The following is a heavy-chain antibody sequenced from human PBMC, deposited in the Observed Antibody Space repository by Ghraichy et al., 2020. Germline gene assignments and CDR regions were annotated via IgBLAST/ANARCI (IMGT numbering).Heavy chain of an antibody. Sequence: GSLRLSCAASGFLFSSFTMNWIRQAPGKGLEWVAAISGIGGTTSYADFVKGRFTISRDNSKNTVYVQMNSLSAEDTAVYYCAKARVTGDYLFHYWGQGTLVTVSS. CDR3: AKARVTGDYLFHY. CDR2: ISGIGGTT. V-gene: IGHV3-23*01. D-gene: IGHD3-9*01. J-gene: IGHJ4*02. CDR1: GFLFSSFT.